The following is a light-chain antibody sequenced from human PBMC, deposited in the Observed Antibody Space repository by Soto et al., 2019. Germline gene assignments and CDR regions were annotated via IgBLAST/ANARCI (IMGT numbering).Light chain of an antibody. CDR1: SSDVGAYIY. V-gene: IGLV2-14*03. J-gene: IGLJ1*01. CDR3: SAYLDTDTKV. CDR2: EVN. Sequence: QSALTQPASVSGSPGQSITISCGGTSSDVGAYIYVSWYQQFPGKAPKLILYEVNNRPSGVSNRFSGSKSDTTASLTISGLQPEDEADYYCSAYLDTDTKVCGTGTNVTVL.